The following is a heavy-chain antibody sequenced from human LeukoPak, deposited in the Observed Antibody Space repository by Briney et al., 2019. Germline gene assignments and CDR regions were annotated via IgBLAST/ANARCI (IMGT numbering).Heavy chain of an antibody. J-gene: IGHJ5*02. Sequence: PSQTLSLTCTVSGGSISSGSYYWSWIRQPAGKGLEWIGRIYTSGSTNYNPSLKSRVTISVDTSKNQFSLKLSSVTAADTAVYYCARDERYCSGGSCYLPWFDPWGQGTLVTVSS. D-gene: IGHD2-15*01. V-gene: IGHV4-61*02. CDR1: GGSISSGSYY. CDR2: IYTSGST. CDR3: ARDERYCSGGSCYLPWFDP.